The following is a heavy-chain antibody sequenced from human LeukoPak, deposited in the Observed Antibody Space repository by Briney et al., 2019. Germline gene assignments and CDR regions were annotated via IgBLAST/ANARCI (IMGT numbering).Heavy chain of an antibody. D-gene: IGHD3-10*01. J-gene: IGHJ4*02. Sequence: GGSLRLSCAASGFTFSSYAMSWVRQAPGKGLEWVSAISGGGDSTYYADSVKGRFTISRDNSKNTLYLQMNSLRAEDTALYYCAKGPNYGSGSYLDYWGQGTLVTVSS. CDR2: ISGGGDST. CDR3: AKGPNYGSGSYLDY. CDR1: GFTFSSYA. V-gene: IGHV3-23*01.